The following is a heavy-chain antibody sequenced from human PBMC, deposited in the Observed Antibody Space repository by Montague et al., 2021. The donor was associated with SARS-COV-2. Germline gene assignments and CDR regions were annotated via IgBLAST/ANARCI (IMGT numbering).Heavy chain of an antibody. V-gene: IGHV4-39*01. D-gene: IGHD4-17*01. CDR2: IYYNGGT. CDR1: GGSISSSSYF. CDR3: ARHLNYRDYGGDDY. Sequence: SETLSLTCSVSGGSISSSSYFWGWIRQPPGKGLDWIGSIYYNGGTYSNSSLKSRVTISVDTSKNQFSLKLSSVTAADTAVYYCARHLNYRDYGGDDYWGQGTLVTVSS. J-gene: IGHJ4*02.